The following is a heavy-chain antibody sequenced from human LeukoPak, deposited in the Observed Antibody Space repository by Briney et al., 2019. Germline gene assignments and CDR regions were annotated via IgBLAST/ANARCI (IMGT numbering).Heavy chain of an antibody. J-gene: IGHJ5*02. D-gene: IGHD7-27*01. V-gene: IGHV1-46*01. CDR3: ARDLGQQEVWFDP. CDR2: INPSGGST. Sequence: ASVKVSCKASGYTFTSYYMHWVRQAPGQGLEWMGIINPSGGSTSYAQKFQGRVTMTRDMSTSTVYMELSSLRSEDTAVYYCARDLGQQEVWFDPWGQGTLVTVSS. CDR1: GYTFTSYY.